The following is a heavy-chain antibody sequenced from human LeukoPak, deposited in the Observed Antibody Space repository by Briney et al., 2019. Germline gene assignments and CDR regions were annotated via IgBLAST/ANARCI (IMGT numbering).Heavy chain of an antibody. CDR1: GGSISSSSYY. V-gene: IGHV4-39*07. D-gene: IGHD6-6*01. CDR3: ARGVARSSKFHFSYYFDY. Sequence: SETLSLTCTVSGGSISSSSYYWGWIRQPPGKGLEWTGSIYHSGSTYYNPSLKSRVTISVDTSKNQFSLKLSSVTAADTAVYYCARGVARSSKFHFSYYFDYWGQGTLVTVSS. CDR2: IYHSGST. J-gene: IGHJ4*02.